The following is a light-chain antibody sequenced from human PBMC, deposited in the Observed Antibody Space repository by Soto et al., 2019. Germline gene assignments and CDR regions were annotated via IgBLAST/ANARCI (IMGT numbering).Light chain of an antibody. J-gene: IGKJ5*01. CDR2: GAS. CDR3: HQYNGWPSIT. Sequence: EIVMTQSPATLSVSPGESATLSCRASQSVASHLAWYQQKPGQAPRLLVFGASVRATGIPARLSGSGSGTEFVLTIDSLQYADFAVYYCHQYNGWPSITFGQGTRLEIK. V-gene: IGKV3-15*01. CDR1: QSVASH.